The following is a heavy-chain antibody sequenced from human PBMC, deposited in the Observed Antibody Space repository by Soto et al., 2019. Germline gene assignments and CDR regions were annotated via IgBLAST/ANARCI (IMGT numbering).Heavy chain of an antibody. CDR2: IYSGGST. D-gene: IGHD3-10*01. Sequence: PGESLKISCAASGFTVSSNYMSWVRQAPGKGLEWVSVIYSGGSTYYADSVKGRFTISRDNSKNTLYLQMNSLRAEDTAVYYCARDPGDGGFDYWGQGTLVTVSS. CDR1: GFTVSSNY. J-gene: IGHJ4*02. V-gene: IGHV3-53*01. CDR3: ARDPGDGGFDY.